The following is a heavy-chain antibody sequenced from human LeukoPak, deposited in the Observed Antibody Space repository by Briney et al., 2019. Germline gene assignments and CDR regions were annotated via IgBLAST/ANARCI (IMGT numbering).Heavy chain of an antibody. J-gene: IGHJ4*02. CDR1: GFTFSSYW. CDR3: AKALYYDSSGTFDY. D-gene: IGHD3-22*01. V-gene: IGHV3-74*01. CDR2: INSDGSST. Sequence: GGSLRLSCAASGFTFSSYWMHWVRQAPGKGLVWVSRINSDGSSTSYADSVKGRFTISRDNAKNSLYLQMNSLRAEDTALYYCAKALYYDSSGTFDYWGQGTLVTVSS.